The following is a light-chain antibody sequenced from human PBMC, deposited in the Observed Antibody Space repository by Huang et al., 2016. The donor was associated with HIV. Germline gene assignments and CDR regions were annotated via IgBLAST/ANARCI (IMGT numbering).Light chain of an antibody. CDR3: QQYGNSSFT. CDR1: RSVSSFH. CDR2: GAS. Sequence: EIVLTHSPGTLSLSPGERATLSCWASRSVSSFHLAWFQQRPGQAPRLLISGASSRAAGIPHWFSGSGSGTDFTLTISRLEPEYSAVYYCQQYGNSSFTFGGGTTVEIK. J-gene: IGKJ4*01. V-gene: IGKV3-20*01.